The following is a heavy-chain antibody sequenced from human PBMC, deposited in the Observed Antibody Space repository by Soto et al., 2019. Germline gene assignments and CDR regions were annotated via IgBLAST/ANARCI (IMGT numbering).Heavy chain of an antibody. CDR3: ARDVGALDY. Sequence: ASVKVSCKASGYTFTSYGISWVRQAPGQGLEWMGWINAGNGNTKYSQKFQGRVTITRDTSASTAYMELSSLRSEDTAVYYCARDVGALDYWGQGTLVTVSS. D-gene: IGHD2-15*01. CDR1: GYTFTSYG. J-gene: IGHJ4*02. CDR2: INAGNGNT. V-gene: IGHV1-3*01.